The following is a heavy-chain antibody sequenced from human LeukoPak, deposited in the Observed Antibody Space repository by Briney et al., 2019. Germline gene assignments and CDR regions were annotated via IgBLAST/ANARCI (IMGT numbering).Heavy chain of an antibody. CDR3: ASPRSYYDSSGYYIS. V-gene: IGHV4-30-2*01. CDR1: GGSISSGGYS. CDR2: IYHSGST. J-gene: IGHJ5*02. D-gene: IGHD3-22*01. Sequence: SQTLSLTCAVSGGSISSGGYSWSWIRQPPGKGLEWIGYIYHSGSTYYNPSLKSRVSISVDTSKNQFSLKLSSVTAADTAVYYCASPRSYYDSSGYYISWGQGTLVTVSS.